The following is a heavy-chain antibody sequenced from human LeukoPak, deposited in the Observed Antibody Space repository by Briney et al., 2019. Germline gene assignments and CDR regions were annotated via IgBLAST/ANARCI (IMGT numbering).Heavy chain of an antibody. V-gene: IGHV4-39*07. Sequence: SETLSLTCTVSGGSISSSSYYWDWIRQPPGKGLEWIGSIYYSGSTNYNPSLKSRVTISVDTSKNQFSLKLSSVTAADTAVYYCARPRGYSYGYGYYFDYWGQGTLVTVSS. J-gene: IGHJ4*02. D-gene: IGHD5-18*01. CDR3: ARPRGYSYGYGYYFDY. CDR2: IYYSGST. CDR1: GGSISSSSYY.